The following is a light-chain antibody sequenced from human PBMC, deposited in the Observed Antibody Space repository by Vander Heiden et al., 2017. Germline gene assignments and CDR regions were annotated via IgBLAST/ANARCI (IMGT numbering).Light chain of an antibody. J-gene: IGKJ1*01. Sequence: EIVMTQSPLSLPVTPGEPASISCRSSQSLLYSNGNTYADWYLQKPGQSPQLLIYLVSNRASGVPDRFSGSGSGTDFTLRISRVEAEDVGVYYCMQPLHTPWTFGQGTKVEIK. CDR3: MQPLHTPWT. CDR2: LVS. CDR1: QSLLYSNGNTY. V-gene: IGKV2-28*01.